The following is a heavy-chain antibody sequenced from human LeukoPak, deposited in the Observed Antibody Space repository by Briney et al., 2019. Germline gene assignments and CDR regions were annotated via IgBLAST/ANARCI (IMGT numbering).Heavy chain of an antibody. J-gene: IGHJ4*02. CDR3: ASSRWTFYFDY. V-gene: IGHV4-59*01. Sequence: SETLSLTCTVSGGSISSYYWSWIRQPPGKGLEWIGYIYYSGSTNYNPSLKSRVTISVDTCKNQFSLKLSSVTAADTAVYYCASSRWTFYFDYWGQGTLVTVSS. CDR1: GGSISSYY. CDR2: IYYSGST. D-gene: IGHD3-16*01.